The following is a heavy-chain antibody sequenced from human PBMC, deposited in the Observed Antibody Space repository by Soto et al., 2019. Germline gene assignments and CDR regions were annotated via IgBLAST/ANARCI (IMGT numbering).Heavy chain of an antibody. CDR1: GGTFSSYA. CDR3: ARGSGGSSYYYYGMDV. CDR2: IIPIFGTA. V-gene: IGHV1-69*12. J-gene: IGHJ6*02. D-gene: IGHD2-15*01. Sequence: QVQLVQSGAEVKKPGSSVKVSCKASGGTFSSYAINWVRQAPGQGLEWMGGIIPIFGTANYAQKFQGRVTSTAEESTSTAQMKMSSLRSEDTAVYYCARGSGGSSYYYYGMDVWGQGTTVTVSS.